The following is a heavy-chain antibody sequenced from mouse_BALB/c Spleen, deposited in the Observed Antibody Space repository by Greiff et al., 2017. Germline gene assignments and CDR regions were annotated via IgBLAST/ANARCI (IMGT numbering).Heavy chain of an antibody. CDR1: GYTFTSYW. CDR3: ASKEYCDSSLYYAMDY. J-gene: IGHJ4*01. V-gene: IGHV1-7*01. CDR2: INPSTGYT. Sequence: VQLQQSGAELAKPGASVKLSCTASGYTFTSYWMPWVKQRPGQGLEWIGYINPSTGYTEYNQKFKDKATLTADKSSSTDYMQLSRLTSEDSAVYYYASKEYCDSSLYYAMDYWGQGTSVTVSS. D-gene: IGHD1-1*01.